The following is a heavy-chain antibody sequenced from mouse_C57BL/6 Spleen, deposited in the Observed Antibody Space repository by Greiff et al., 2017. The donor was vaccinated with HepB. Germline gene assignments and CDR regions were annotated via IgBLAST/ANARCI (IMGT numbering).Heavy chain of an antibody. V-gene: IGHV1-82*01. CDR1: GYAFSSSW. CDR3: ARRGSSEGYYAMDY. J-gene: IGHJ4*01. CDR2: IYPGDGDT. Sequence: QVQLQQSGPELVKPGASVKISCKASGYAFSSSWMNWVKQRPGKGLEWIGRIYPGDGDTNYNGKFKGKATLTADKSSSTAYMQLSSLTSEDSAVYFCARRGSSEGYYAMDYWGQGTSVTVSS. D-gene: IGHD1-1*01.